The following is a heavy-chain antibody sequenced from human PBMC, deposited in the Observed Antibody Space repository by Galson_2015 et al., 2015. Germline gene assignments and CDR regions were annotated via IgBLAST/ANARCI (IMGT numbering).Heavy chain of an antibody. CDR3: ARESPRLAVPAATGAGWFDP. J-gene: IGHJ5*02. CDR1: GYTFTGYY. D-gene: IGHD2-2*01. CDR2: INPNSGGT. Sequence: SVKVSCKASGYTFTGYYMHWVRQAPGQGLEWMGRINPNSGGTNYAQKFQGRVTMTRDTSISTAYMELSRLRSDDTAVYYCARESPRLAVPAATGAGWFDPWGQGTLVTVSS. V-gene: IGHV1-2*06.